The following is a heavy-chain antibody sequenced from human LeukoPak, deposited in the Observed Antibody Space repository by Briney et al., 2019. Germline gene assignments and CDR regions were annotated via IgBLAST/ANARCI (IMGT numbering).Heavy chain of an antibody. J-gene: IGHJ3*02. CDR3: AKDPIAYCGGDCHDAFDI. CDR1: GFTFSSYA. Sequence: WGSLRLSCAASGFTFSSYAMSWVRQAPGKGLEWVSAISGSGGSTYYADSVKGRFTISRDNSKNTLYLQMNSLRAEDTAVYYCAKDPIAYCGGDCHDAFDIWGQGTMVTVSS. V-gene: IGHV3-23*01. CDR2: ISGSGGST. D-gene: IGHD2-21*02.